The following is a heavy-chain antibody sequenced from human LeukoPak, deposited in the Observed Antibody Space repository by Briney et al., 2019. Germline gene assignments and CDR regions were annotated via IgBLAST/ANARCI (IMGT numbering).Heavy chain of an antibody. CDR2: FDPEDGET. CDR3: ARAPTLSSSGFDP. V-gene: IGHV1-24*01. D-gene: IGHD6-13*01. CDR1: GYTLTELS. J-gene: IGHJ5*02. Sequence: ASVKVSCKVSGYTLTELSMHWVRQAPGKGLEWMGGFDPEDGETIYAQKFQGRVTITRDTSASTAYMELSSLRSEDTAVYYCARAPTLSSSGFDPWGQGTLVTVSS.